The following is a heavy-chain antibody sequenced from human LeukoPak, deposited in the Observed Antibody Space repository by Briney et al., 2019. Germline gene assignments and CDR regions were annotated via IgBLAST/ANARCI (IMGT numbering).Heavy chain of an antibody. CDR1: GFTFSTYS. J-gene: IGHJ4*02. CDR2: ISSSSSYI. D-gene: IGHD1-1*01. CDR3: AKDLSPGTYDY. V-gene: IGHV3-21*01. Sequence: GGSLRLSCAAPGFTFSTYSMNWVRQAPGKGLEWVSSISSSSSYIFYADSVKGRFTISRDNAKNSLYLQMNSLRAEDTAVYYCAKDLSPGTYDYWGQGTLVTVSS.